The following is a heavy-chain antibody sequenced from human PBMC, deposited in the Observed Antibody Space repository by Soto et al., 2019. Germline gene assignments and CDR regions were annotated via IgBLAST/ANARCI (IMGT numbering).Heavy chain of an antibody. J-gene: IGHJ6*03. CDR3: AKLDPNLVPAGMRGYEDYYYIDV. CDR1: GGSISSSRYY. Sequence: LQLQESGPGLVKTSETLSLTCTVSGGSISSSRYYWGWIREPPGKGLEWIGRIYYSGSTYYNPSLKTRDTITEDTSKNQYCRKLSYGSTADRAVYYCAKLDPNLVPAGMRGYEDYYYIDVWGKGTTVT. V-gene: IGHV4-39*01. D-gene: IGHD2-2*01. CDR2: IYYSGST.